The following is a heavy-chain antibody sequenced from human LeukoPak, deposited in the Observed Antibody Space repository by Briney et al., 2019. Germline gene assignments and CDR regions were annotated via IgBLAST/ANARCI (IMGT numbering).Heavy chain of an antibody. Sequence: GGSLRLSCVASGFSFSTFSMSWVRQAPGKGLEWVANVIQDGSEKYYVDSVKGRFTISRDNSKNSLYLQMNSLRAEDTAIYYCAKSSSWSRYYFDSWGQETLVTVSS. V-gene: IGHV3-7*01. CDR3: AKSSSWSRYYFDS. D-gene: IGHD6-6*01. CDR1: GFSFSTFS. CDR2: VIQDGSEK. J-gene: IGHJ4*02.